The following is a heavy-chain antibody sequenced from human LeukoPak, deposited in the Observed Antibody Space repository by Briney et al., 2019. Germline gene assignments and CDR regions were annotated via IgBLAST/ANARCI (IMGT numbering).Heavy chain of an antibody. CDR1: GFTFSSYW. CDR3: ARGWYSSSTYYFDY. Sequence: PGGSLRLSCAASGFTFSSYWMSWIRQPPGKGLEWIGEINHSGSTNYNPSLKSRVTISVDTSKNQFSLKLSSVTAADTAVYYCARGWYSSSTYYFDYWGQGTLVTVSS. V-gene: IGHV4-34*01. CDR2: INHSGST. J-gene: IGHJ4*02. D-gene: IGHD6-13*01.